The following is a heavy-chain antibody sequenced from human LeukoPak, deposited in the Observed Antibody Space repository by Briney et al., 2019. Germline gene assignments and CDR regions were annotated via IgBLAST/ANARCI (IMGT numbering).Heavy chain of an antibody. J-gene: IGHJ5*02. CDR1: GFTFSSYG. Sequence: GGSLRLFCAASGFTFSSYGVHWVRQAPVKGLEWVAVISYDGGNKYYSASVKGRFTISRDNSKNTLYLQMNSLRAEDTAVYCCARDPYYYGSGSYLYSSDPWGQGTLVTVSS. D-gene: IGHD3-10*01. CDR2: ISYDGGNK. V-gene: IGHV3-30*03. CDR3: ARDPYYYGSGSYLYSSDP.